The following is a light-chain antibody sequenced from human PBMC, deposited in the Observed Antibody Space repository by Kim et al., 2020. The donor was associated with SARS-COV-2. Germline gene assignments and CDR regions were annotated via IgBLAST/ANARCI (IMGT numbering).Light chain of an antibody. CDR1: NIGSKN. CDR2: RDN. V-gene: IGLV3-9*01. CDR3: QVWDSGPYV. J-gene: IGLJ1*01. Sequence: LALEQTAKSTSAGNNIGSKNVHWYHQKPGQAPVVVIYRDNDRPSGIPERFSGSNSGNTATLTISRAQAGDEADYYCQVWDSGPYVFGTGTKVTVL.